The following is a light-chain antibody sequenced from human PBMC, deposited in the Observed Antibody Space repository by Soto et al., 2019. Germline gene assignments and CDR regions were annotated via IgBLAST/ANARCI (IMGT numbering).Light chain of an antibody. Sequence: DIVMTQSPLSLPVTPGDPASISCRSSQSLLNSNGYNYLDWYLQKPGQSPQLLMYLASNRASGVPDRFSGSGSGTDFTLKISRVEAEDVGAYYCMQAQENPLAFGGGTKVDIK. CDR2: LAS. CDR3: MQAQENPLA. CDR1: QSLLNSNGYNY. V-gene: IGKV2-28*01. J-gene: IGKJ4*01.